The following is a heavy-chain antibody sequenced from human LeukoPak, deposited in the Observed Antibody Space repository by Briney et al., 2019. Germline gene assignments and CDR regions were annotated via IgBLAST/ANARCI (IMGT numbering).Heavy chain of an antibody. Sequence: PGGSLRLSCAASGFTFSSYWMHWVRQAPGKGLEWVSAISGSGGSTYYADSVKGRFTISRDNSKNTLYLQMNSLRAEDTALYYCTKDMTTAPNDAFDIWGQGTMVTVSS. D-gene: IGHD4-17*01. J-gene: IGHJ3*02. CDR2: ISGSGGST. V-gene: IGHV3-23*01. CDR3: TKDMTTAPNDAFDI. CDR1: GFTFSSYW.